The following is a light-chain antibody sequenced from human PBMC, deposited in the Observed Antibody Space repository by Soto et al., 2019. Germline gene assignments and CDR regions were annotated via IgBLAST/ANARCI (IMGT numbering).Light chain of an antibody. CDR2: GNN. J-gene: IGLJ1*01. CDR1: SSKIGAGYD. CDR3: QSYDSSLSGYV. Sequence: QSALTQPPSVSGAPGQRVTISCTGSSSKIGAGYDVHWYQQLPGTAPKLLIYGNNNRPSGVPDRFSGSMSGTSASLAITGLQAEDEADYYCQSYDSSLSGYVFGTGTKVTVL. V-gene: IGLV1-40*01.